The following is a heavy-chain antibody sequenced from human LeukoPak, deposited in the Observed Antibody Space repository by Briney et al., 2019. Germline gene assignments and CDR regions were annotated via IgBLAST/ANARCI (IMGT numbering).Heavy chain of an antibody. CDR1: GFTFSSYA. J-gene: IGHJ5*02. D-gene: IGHD3-10*01. V-gene: IGHV3-23*01. Sequence: GGSLRLSCAASGFTFSSYAMSWVRQAPGKGLEWVSAISGSGGSTYYADSVKGRFTISRDNSKNTLYLQMNSLRAEDTAVYYCARGNYYGSGSYSNWFDPWGQGTLVTVSS. CDR2: ISGSGGST. CDR3: ARGNYYGSGSYSNWFDP.